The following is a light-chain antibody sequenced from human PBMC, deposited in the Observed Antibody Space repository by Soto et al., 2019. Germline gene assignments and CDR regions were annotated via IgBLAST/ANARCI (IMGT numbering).Light chain of an antibody. CDR1: QAVLTN. V-gene: IGKV3-15*01. CDR2: GAS. CDR3: QQYNNWPLVT. Sequence: EIVMTQSPVTLSVSPGEGATLSCRASQAVLTNLAWFQHKPGQAPRLLIYGASTRATGIPARFSGSGSGTEFTLAISSLHSEDFAVYFCQQYNNWPLVTLGPGTKVDIK. J-gene: IGKJ3*01.